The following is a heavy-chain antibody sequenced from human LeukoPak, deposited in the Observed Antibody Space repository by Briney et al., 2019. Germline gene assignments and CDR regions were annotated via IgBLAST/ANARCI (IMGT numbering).Heavy chain of an antibody. Sequence: SETLSLTCAVYGGSFSGYYWSWIRQPPGKGLEWIGEINHSGSTNYNPSLKSRVTISVDTSKNQFSLKLSSVTAADTAVYYCARSQNASRDFDYWGQGTLVTVSS. CDR3: ARSQNASRDFDY. D-gene: IGHD2/OR15-2a*01. CDR2: INHSGST. CDR1: GGSFSGYY. V-gene: IGHV4-34*01. J-gene: IGHJ4*02.